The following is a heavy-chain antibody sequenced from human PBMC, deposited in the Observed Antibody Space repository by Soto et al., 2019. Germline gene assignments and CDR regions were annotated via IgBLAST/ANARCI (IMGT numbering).Heavy chain of an antibody. Sequence: EVQLVESGGGLVQPGRSLRLSCAASGFTFDDYAMHWVRQAPGKGLEWVSGISWNSGSIGYADSVKGRFTISRDNAKNSLYLQMNSLRAEDTALYYCAKDMGLAVAGPDDYWGQGTLVTVSS. V-gene: IGHV3-9*01. CDR2: ISWNSGSI. CDR3: AKDMGLAVAGPDDY. J-gene: IGHJ4*02. D-gene: IGHD6-19*01. CDR1: GFTFDDYA.